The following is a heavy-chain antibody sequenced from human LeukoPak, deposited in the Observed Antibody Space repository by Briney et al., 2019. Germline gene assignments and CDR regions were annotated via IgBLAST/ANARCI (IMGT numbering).Heavy chain of an antibody. D-gene: IGHD3-10*01. CDR3: SREDSTRSGVRELDY. J-gene: IGHJ4*02. Sequence: GGSLRLSCAASGFTFSTYDFHWVRQVTGKGLQWVSAIGAGFDTYYQDSVRGRFTISRENAKNSLYLQMNSLTVGDTAVYYCSREDSTRSGVRELDYWGQGILVTVSS. CDR2: IGAGFDT. CDR1: GFTFSTYD. V-gene: IGHV3-13*01.